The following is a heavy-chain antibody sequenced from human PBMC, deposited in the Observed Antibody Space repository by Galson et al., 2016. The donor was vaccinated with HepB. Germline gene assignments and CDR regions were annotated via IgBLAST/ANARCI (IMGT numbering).Heavy chain of an antibody. Sequence: SCKASGFPFSSYAMSWVRQAPGKGLEWVSAISGSGGSTYYADSVKGRFTISRDNSKNTLYLQMNSLRAEDTAVYYCARGGGAAAAAWGQGTLVTVSS. D-gene: IGHD6-13*01. CDR2: ISGSGGST. V-gene: IGHV3-23*01. J-gene: IGHJ5*02. CDR3: ARGGGAAAAA. CDR1: GFPFSSYA.